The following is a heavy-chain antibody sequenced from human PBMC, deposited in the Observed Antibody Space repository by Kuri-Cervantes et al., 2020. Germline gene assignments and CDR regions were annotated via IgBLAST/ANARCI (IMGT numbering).Heavy chain of an antibody. D-gene: IGHD3-16*02. V-gene: IGHV3-21*03. CDR3: ARVDDGMITFGGVIAFDI. CDR1: GFTFSSYS. Sequence: GGSLRLSCAASGFTFSSYSMNWVRQAPGKGLEWVSSISSSSYIYYADSVKGRFTISRDNAKNSLYLQMNSLRAEDTAVYYCARVDDGMITFGGVIAFDIWGQGTMVTVSS. CDR2: ISSSSYI. J-gene: IGHJ3*02.